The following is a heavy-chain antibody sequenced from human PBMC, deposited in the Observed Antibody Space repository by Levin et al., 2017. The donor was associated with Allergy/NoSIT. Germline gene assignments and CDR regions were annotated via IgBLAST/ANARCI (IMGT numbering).Heavy chain of an antibody. CDR3: AKVLDIVLMVYAHYGMDG. V-gene: IGHV3-30*18. D-gene: IGHD2-8*01. CDR1: GFTFSSYG. Sequence: GGSLRLSCAASGFTFSSYGMHWVRQAPGKGLEWVAVISYDGSNKYYADSVKGRFTISRDNSKNTLYLQMNSLRAEDTGVYYCAKVLDIVLMVYAHYGMDGWGQGTTVTVSS. J-gene: IGHJ6*02. CDR2: ISYDGSNK.